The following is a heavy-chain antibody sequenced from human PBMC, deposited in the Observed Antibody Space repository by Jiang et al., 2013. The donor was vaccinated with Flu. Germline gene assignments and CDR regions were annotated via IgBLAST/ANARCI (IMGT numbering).Heavy chain of an antibody. CDR1: GGTFSSYT. D-gene: IGHD3-3*01. J-gene: IGHJ4*02. CDR3: HFGDVFRSGTDY. Sequence: GAEVKKPGSSVKVSCKASGGTFSSYTINWVRQATGQGLEWMGRIIPILDLATNAQKFLGRVTITADKSTTTAYMELSSLTSEDTAVYYCHFGDVFRSGTDYWGQGTLVTVSS. CDR2: IIPILDLA. V-gene: IGHV1-69*02.